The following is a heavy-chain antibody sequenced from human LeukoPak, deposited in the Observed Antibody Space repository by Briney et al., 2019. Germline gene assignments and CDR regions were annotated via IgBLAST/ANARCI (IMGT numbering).Heavy chain of an antibody. V-gene: IGHV1-2*02. J-gene: IGHJ5*02. CDR2: MNPNSGGT. CDR3: ARDVFAAYSTHQKFDP. Sequence: ASVKVSCKASGYTFTGYYMHRVRQAPGQGLEWMRWMNPNSGGTNYAQKYQGRVTMTRDTSISTAYMELSRRESADTAIYYCARDVFAAYSTHQKFDPWGQGTLVTVSS. D-gene: IGHD6-13*01. CDR1: GYTFTGYY.